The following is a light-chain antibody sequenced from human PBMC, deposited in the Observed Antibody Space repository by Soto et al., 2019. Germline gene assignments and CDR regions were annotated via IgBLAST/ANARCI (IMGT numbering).Light chain of an antibody. J-gene: IGLJ2*01. Sequence: QSALTQPASVSGSPGQSITISCTGIGSDVGNYNLVSWYQQHPGKAPKLMIYEVSERPSGVCNRFSGSKSGNTASLTISGLQAEDEADYYCCSYAGSSTLVFGGGTKLTVL. CDR2: EVS. CDR1: GSDVGNYNL. V-gene: IGLV2-23*02. CDR3: CSYAGSSTLV.